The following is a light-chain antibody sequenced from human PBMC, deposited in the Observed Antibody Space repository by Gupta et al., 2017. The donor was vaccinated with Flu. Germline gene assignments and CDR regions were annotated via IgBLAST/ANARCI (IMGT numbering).Light chain of an antibody. J-gene: IGKJ1*01. CDR2: EVF. CDR3: IQSVELPHT. V-gene: IGKV2D-29*01. CDR1: QILFHVAGRPF. Sequence: VAPGQPASISCKSSQILFHVAGRPFMHWSLQRPGQPPQLLLYEVFHRFSGVPDRFSGSGSGTDFTLQISRVEAEDVGVYYCIQSVELPHTFGQGTTVEIK.